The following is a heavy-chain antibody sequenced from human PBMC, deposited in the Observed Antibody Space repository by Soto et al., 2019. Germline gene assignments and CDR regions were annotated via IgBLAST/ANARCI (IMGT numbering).Heavy chain of an antibody. Sequence: QVQLVQSGAEVKKPGASVKVSCKASGYTFTSHDINWVRQTTGQGLEWMGRTNPNSGYTDYAQKFQGRVTMTRNTSLSTAYMELSSLRSEDTAVYYCARGSYYVDSWGQGTLVTVSS. CDR1: GYTFTSHD. J-gene: IGHJ4*02. D-gene: IGHD2-15*01. V-gene: IGHV1-8*01. CDR3: ARGSYYVDS. CDR2: TNPNSGYT.